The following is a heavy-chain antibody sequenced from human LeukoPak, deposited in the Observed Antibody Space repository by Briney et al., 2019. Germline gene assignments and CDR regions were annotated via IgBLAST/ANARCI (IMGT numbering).Heavy chain of an antibody. CDR1: GGSISSGGYS. D-gene: IGHD3-22*01. CDR3: ATYYYDSSGYYEAYFQH. J-gene: IGHJ1*01. Sequence: SQTLSLTCAVSGGSISSGGYSWSWIRQPPGKGLEWIGYIYYSGSTYYNPSLKSRVTISVDTSKNQFSLKLSSVTAADTAVYYCATYYYDSSGYYEAYFQHWGQGTLVTVSS. CDR2: IYYSGST. V-gene: IGHV4-30-4*07.